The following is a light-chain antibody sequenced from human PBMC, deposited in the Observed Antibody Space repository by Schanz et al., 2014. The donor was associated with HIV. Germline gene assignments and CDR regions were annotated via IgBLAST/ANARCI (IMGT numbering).Light chain of an antibody. J-gene: IGLJ3*02. V-gene: IGLV2-14*03. Sequence: AAGRQPASVSGSPGQSISISCTGTSSDLGRLNFFSCDQPPPFTSPPLVISDFANRPSGISPRFSASKSDNTASLTISGLQAEDEGDYDCCSCTNTNTGVFGGGTKLTVL. CDR1: SSDLGRLNF. CDR3: CSCTNTNTGV. CDR2: DFA.